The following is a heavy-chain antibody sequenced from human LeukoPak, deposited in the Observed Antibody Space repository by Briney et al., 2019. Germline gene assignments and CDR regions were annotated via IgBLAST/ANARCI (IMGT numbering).Heavy chain of an antibody. Sequence: PSETLSLTCAVYGGSFSGYYWSWIRQPPGKGLEWIGEINHSGSTNYNPSLKSRVTISVDTSKNQFSLKLSSVTAADTAVYYCARHFPYDSSGYYARGAFDIWGQGTMVTVSS. CDR3: ARHFPYDSSGYYARGAFDI. V-gene: IGHV4-34*01. J-gene: IGHJ3*02. CDR1: GGSFSGYY. D-gene: IGHD3-22*01. CDR2: INHSGST.